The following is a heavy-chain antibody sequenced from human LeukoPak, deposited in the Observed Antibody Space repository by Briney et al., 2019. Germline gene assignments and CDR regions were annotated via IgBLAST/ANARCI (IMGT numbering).Heavy chain of an antibody. Sequence: GASVKVSCKASGYTFAGHYIHWVRQAPGQGLEWMGWISPNSGGTNYAQKFQGRVTMTRDTSISTAYMELSRLRSDDTAVYYCARDLATPVDYWGQGTLVTVSS. CDR3: ARDLATPVDY. J-gene: IGHJ4*02. CDR2: ISPNSGGT. CDR1: GYTFAGHY. D-gene: IGHD5-24*01. V-gene: IGHV1-2*02.